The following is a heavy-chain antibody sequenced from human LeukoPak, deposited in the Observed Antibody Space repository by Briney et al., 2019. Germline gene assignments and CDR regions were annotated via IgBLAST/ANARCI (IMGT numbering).Heavy chain of an antibody. Sequence: ASVKVSCKVSGYTLTELSIHWVRQAPGQGLELMGWINTNTGNPTYAQGFTGRFVFSLDTSVSTAYLQISSLKAEDTAMYYCARDYSLTLGTTTYFQHWGQGTLVTVSS. CDR1: GYTLTELS. V-gene: IGHV7-4-1*02. J-gene: IGHJ1*01. D-gene: IGHD1-7*01. CDR3: ARDYSLTLGTTTYFQH. CDR2: INTNTGNP.